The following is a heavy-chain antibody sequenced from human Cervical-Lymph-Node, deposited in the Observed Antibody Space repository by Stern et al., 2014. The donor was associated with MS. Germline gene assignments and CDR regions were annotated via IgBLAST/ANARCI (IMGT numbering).Heavy chain of an antibody. CDR2: FIPLFGTT. V-gene: IGHV1-69*12. CDR3: ARDNDDNGMDV. Sequence: QDQLVQSGAEVKKPGSSVKVSCTASGDTFINFGISWVRQAPGQGLEWMGGFIPLFGTTEYVEKFQGRLTINADESATTVYMELSSLRSEDTAVYYCARDNDDNGMDVWGQGTTVIVSS. D-gene: IGHD1-1*01. CDR1: GDTFINFG. J-gene: IGHJ6*02.